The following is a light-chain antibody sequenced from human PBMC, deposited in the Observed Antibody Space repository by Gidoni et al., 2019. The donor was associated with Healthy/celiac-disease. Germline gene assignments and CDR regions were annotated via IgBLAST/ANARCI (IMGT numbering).Light chain of an antibody. CDR1: QSISSW. CDR2: KAS. CDR3: QQYNSYSQQT. V-gene: IGKV1-5*03. J-gene: IGKJ1*01. Sequence: DIHLTQSPSTLSASVGDRVTITCRASQSISSWLAWYQQKPGKAPKLLIYKASSLESGVPSRFSGSGSGTEFTLTISSLQPDDFATYYCQQYNSYSQQTFGQGTKVEIK.